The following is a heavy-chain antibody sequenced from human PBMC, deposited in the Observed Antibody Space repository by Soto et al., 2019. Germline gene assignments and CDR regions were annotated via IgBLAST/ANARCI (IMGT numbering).Heavy chain of an antibody. V-gene: IGHV4-39*02. D-gene: IGHD5-12*01. Sequence: SETLSLTCTVSGGSISSSSYYWGWIRQPPGKGLEWIGSIYYSGSTYYNPSLKSRVTISVDTSKNQFSLKLSSVTAADTAVYYCARDFGDIVATDWSYFDYWGQGTLVTVSS. CDR2: IYYSGST. CDR1: GGSISSSSYY. CDR3: ARDFGDIVATDWSYFDY. J-gene: IGHJ4*02.